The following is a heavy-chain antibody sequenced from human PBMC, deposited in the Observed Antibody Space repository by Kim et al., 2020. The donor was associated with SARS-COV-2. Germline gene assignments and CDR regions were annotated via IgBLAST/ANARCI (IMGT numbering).Heavy chain of an antibody. CDR1: GXTFSSYS. Sequence: GGSLRLSCAXSGXTFSSYSMNWVRQAPGKGLEWVSSISSSSSYIYYADSVKGRFTISRENAKNSLYLQMNSLRAAETAVYYCAQVVPAAIKICGQGTIVT. V-gene: IGHV3-21*01. CDR3: AQVVPAAIKI. D-gene: IGHD2-2*02. J-gene: IGHJ3*02. CDR2: ISSSSSYI.